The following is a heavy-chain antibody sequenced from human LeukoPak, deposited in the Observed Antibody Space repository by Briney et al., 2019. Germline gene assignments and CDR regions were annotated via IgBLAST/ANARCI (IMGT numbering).Heavy chain of an antibody. Sequence: SETLSLTYTVSGASIRNYYWSWIRQSPGKGLEWTGYIYYSGSTNYNPSLKSRVTISVDTSKNQFSLKLSSVTAADTAVYYCARWVRGYDTFDYWGQGTLVTVSS. CDR2: IYYSGST. CDR3: ARWVRGYDTFDY. J-gene: IGHJ4*02. V-gene: IGHV4-59*01. CDR1: GASIRNYY. D-gene: IGHD5-12*01.